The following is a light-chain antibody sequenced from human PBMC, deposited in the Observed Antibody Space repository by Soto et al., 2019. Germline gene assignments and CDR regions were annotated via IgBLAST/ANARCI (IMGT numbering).Light chain of an antibody. CDR2: EVS. Sequence: QSALTQPASVSGSPGKSITISCTGTRSYVGSSNFVSWYQQHPGKAPKLLFYEVSNRPPGLSDRFSGSKSGTTASLTISGLQAEDEADYFCSSYTTNKTLLFGGGTKLTVL. CDR1: RSYVGSSNF. V-gene: IGLV2-14*01. CDR3: SSYTTNKTLL. J-gene: IGLJ2*01.